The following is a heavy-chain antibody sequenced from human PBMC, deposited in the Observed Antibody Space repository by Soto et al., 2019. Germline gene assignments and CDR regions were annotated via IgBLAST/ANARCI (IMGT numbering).Heavy chain of an antibody. J-gene: IGHJ6*03. V-gene: IGHV3-23*01. CDR1: GFPFNTYA. D-gene: IGHD2-15*01. CDR3: GSYWSDMDV. CDR2: ISSGGGAT. Sequence: PGGSLRLSCAASGFPFNTYAMSWVRQAPGKGPEWVSAISSGGGATFYTDSVKGRFTLSRDNSKNTLYLQMNSLRVEGTVRGNQGSYWSDMDVWGKGTTVTVSS.